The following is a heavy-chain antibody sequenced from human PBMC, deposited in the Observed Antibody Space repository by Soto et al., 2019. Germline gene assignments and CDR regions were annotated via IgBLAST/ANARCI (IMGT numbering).Heavy chain of an antibody. V-gene: IGHV5-51*01. Sequence: PGESLKISCTGSGYNFNTYWIGWVRQLPGKGLEWMGIIHPGDFDTRYSQSFEGHLTMSANQFSLMVNSVTAADTAIYYCARLPSRHWVDYWGQGTLVTVSS. CDR1: GYNFNTYW. CDR3: ARLPSRHWVDY. J-gene: IGHJ4*02. CDR2: IHPGDFDT. D-gene: IGHD3-16*01.